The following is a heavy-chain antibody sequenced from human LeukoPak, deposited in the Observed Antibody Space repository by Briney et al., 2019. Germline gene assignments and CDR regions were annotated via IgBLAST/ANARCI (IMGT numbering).Heavy chain of an antibody. Sequence: GGSLRLSCAASGFTFSSYAMSWVRQAPGKGLEWVSSVSGSGGSTYYADSVKGRFTISRGNSKNMLYVQMNSLRVEDTAVYYCAKVGPRTYTSGLDWYFDLWGRGTLVTVSS. CDR2: VSGSGGST. D-gene: IGHD3-16*01. CDR3: AKVGPRTYTSGLDWYFDL. V-gene: IGHV3-23*01. J-gene: IGHJ2*01. CDR1: GFTFSSYA.